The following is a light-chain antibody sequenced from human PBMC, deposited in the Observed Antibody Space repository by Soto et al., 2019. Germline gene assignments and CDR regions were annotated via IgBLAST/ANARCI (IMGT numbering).Light chain of an antibody. CDR1: SSDVGGYNY. J-gene: IGLJ2*01. Sequence: QSALTQPPSASGSPGQSVTISCTGTSSDVGGYNYVSWYQQHPGKAPKLMIYEVSKRPSGVPDRFSGSKSGKTASLTVSGLQADDEADYYFSSYAGSNNLVFGGGTKLTVL. CDR3: SSYAGSNNLV. V-gene: IGLV2-8*01. CDR2: EVS.